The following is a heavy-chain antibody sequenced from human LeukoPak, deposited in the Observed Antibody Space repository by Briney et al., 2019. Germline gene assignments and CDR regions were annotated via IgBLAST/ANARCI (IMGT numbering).Heavy chain of an antibody. V-gene: IGHV3-23*01. CDR3: VRAAPRDCSSTSCSLFDN. Sequence: SGGSLRLSCAASGFTFNNYVMSWVRQTPGKGLEWVSGIKINGDDTYYADSVRGRFTISRDRSRNTLYLQMNSLRVEDTAVYYCVRAAPRDCSSTSCSLFDNWGQGTLVTVSS. CDR1: GFTFNNYV. D-gene: IGHD2-2*01. CDR2: IKINGDDT. J-gene: IGHJ4*02.